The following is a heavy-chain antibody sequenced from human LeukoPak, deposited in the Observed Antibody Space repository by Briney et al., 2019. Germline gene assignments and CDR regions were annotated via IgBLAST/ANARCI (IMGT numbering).Heavy chain of an antibody. CDR3: ARRSVVVVAATDDAFDI. V-gene: IGHV5-51*01. J-gene: IGHJ3*02. CDR1: GYLFTSYW. CDR2: IYPGDSDT. D-gene: IGHD2-15*01. Sequence: GESLKISCKGSGYLFTSYWIGWVRQMPGKGLEWMGIIYPGDSDTRYSPSFQGQVTISADKSISTAYLQWSSLKASDTAMYYCARRSVVVVAATDDAFDIWGQGTMVTVSS.